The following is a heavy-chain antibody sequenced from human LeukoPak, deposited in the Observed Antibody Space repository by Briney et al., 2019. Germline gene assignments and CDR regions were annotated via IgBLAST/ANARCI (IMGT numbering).Heavy chain of an antibody. D-gene: IGHD3-16*02. CDR3: VRGGSYRYLDY. Sequence: SETLSLTCTVSGGSISSYYWSWIRQPPGKGLEWIGYIYYSGSTNYNPSLKSRVTISVDTSKNQFSLKLSSVTAADTAVYYCVRGGSYRYLDYWGQGTLVTVSS. CDR2: IYYSGST. J-gene: IGHJ4*02. CDR1: GGSISSYY. V-gene: IGHV4-59*01.